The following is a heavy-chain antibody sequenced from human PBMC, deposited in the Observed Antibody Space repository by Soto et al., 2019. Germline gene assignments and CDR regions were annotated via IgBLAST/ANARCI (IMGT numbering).Heavy chain of an antibody. CDR1: GYNFISYY. J-gene: IGHJ4*02. CDR3: ASLTAGTSFEY. V-gene: IGHV5-51*01. Sequence: PGESLKISFKGSGYNFISYYIFWVRQMPVKGLEWMGSIYHGDSDTGYSPSFQGQVTISADKSLNNAYLQWTSLKDSDTAMYYCASLTAGTSFEYCGQCNLVPVSS. CDR2: IYHGDSDT. D-gene: IGHD6-13*01.